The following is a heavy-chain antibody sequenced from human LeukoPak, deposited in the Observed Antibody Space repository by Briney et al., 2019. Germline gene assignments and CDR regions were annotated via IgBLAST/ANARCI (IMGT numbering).Heavy chain of an antibody. D-gene: IGHD3-3*01. CDR1: DDSISDYY. CDR2: FHNSGTS. CDR3: ARHDSFGFDI. J-gene: IGHJ3*02. Sequence: PSETLSLTCTVSDDSISDYYRGWIRQPPGKGLEWIGYFHNSGTSTYNPSLKSRVTISADTSKNQLSLKLTSVTAADTAVYYCARHDSFGFDIWGQGTMVTVSS. V-gene: IGHV4-59*12.